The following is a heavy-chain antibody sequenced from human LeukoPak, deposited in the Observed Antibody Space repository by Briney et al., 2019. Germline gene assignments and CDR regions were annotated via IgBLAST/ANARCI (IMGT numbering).Heavy chain of an antibody. CDR2: IKQDGREK. CDR3: ARASGYSYGSDAFDI. CDR1: GFTFSSYW. Sequence: GSLRLSCAASGFTFSSYWMSWVRQAPGKGLEWVANIKQDGREKYYVDSVKGRFTISRDNAKNSLYLQMNSLRAEDTAVYYCARASGYSYGSDAFDIWGQGTMVTVSS. J-gene: IGHJ3*02. D-gene: IGHD5-18*01. V-gene: IGHV3-7*01.